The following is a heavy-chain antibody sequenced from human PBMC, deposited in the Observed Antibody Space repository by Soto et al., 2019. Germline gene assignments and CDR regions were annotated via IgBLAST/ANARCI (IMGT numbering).Heavy chain of an antibody. CDR1: GGPFSSYF. CDR2: IIPMFGIT. Sequence: QVQLVQSGAEVKKPGSSVKVSCKASGGPFSSYFLTWVRQAPGQGLEWMGRIIPMFGITDFAPKFQGRVTITADKSTTTAYMELSSLRSEDTAIYYCASYRALNNAAVGMAYWGQGTLVNVSA. D-gene: IGHD6-13*01. CDR3: ASYRALNNAAVGMAY. J-gene: IGHJ4*02. V-gene: IGHV1-69*02.